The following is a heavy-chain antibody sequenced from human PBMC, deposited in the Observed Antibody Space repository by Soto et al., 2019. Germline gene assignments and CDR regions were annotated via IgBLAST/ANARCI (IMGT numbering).Heavy chain of an antibody. CDR3: ARVGLENFDD. CDR1: GFTYSSDW. J-gene: IGHJ4*02. V-gene: IGHV3-74*01. Sequence: GGSLRLPGATSGFTYSSDWMHWVRQDPGKGLVWVSRINKDGSYKNYADFVEGRFTIPRDDAKSELYLQMARLRAEDSAVYECARVGLENFDDLGQGALVTVSS. CDR2: INKDGSYK. D-gene: IGHD1-1*01.